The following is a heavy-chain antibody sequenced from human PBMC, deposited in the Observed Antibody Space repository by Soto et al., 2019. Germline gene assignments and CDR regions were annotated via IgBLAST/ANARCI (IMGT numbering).Heavy chain of an antibody. CDR3: ASGSRIAAAGTKGIFDY. CDR2: INSDGSST. D-gene: IGHD6-13*01. Sequence: GGSPRLSCAASGFTFSSYWMHWVRQAPGKGLVWVSRINSDGSSTSYADSVKGRFTISRDNAKNTLYLQMNSLRAEDTAVYYCASGSRIAAAGTKGIFDYWGQGTLVTVSS. CDR1: GFTFSSYW. V-gene: IGHV3-74*01. J-gene: IGHJ4*02.